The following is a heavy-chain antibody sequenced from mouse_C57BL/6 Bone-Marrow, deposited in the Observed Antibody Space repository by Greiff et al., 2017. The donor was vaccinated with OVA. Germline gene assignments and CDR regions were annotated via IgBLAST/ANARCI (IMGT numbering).Heavy chain of an antibody. CDR2: INPSSGYT. Sequence: QVQLQQSGADLARPGASVKMSCKASGYSFTSYKMHWVNQRPGKGLEWIGYINPSSGYTKYNQKFKDKATLTADKSTSTAYMQLSSLTSEDSAVYYCAREPSYSNFLYYFDYWGQGTTLTVSS. D-gene: IGHD2-5*01. J-gene: IGHJ2*01. CDR3: AREPSYSNFLYYFDY. V-gene: IGHV1-4*01. CDR1: GYSFTSYK.